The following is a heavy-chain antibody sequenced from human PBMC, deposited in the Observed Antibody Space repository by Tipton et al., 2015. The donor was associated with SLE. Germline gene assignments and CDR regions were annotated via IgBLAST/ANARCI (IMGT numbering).Heavy chain of an antibody. Sequence: TLSLTCAVYGGSFSGYYWSWIRQPPGKGLEWIGEINHSGSTNYNPSLKSRVTISVDTSKNQFSLKLSSVTAADTAVYCCARAGPEANSFDYWGQGTLVTVSS. CDR2: INHSGST. V-gene: IGHV4-34*01. J-gene: IGHJ4*02. D-gene: IGHD4/OR15-4a*01. CDR3: ARAGPEANSFDY. CDR1: GGSFSGYY.